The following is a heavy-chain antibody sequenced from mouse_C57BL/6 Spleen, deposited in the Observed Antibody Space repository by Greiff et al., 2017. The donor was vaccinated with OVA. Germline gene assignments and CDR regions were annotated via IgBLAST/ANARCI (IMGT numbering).Heavy chain of an antibody. CDR2: IDPETGGT. CDR1: GYTFTDYE. J-gene: IGHJ2*01. V-gene: IGHV1-15*01. Sequence: QVQLQQSGAELVRPGASVTLSCKASGYTFTDYEMHWVKQTPVHGLEWIGAIDPETGGTAYNQKFKGKAILTADKSSSTAYMELRSLTSEDSAVYYCTRRGPYYFDYWGKGTTLTVSS. CDR3: TRRGPYYFDY.